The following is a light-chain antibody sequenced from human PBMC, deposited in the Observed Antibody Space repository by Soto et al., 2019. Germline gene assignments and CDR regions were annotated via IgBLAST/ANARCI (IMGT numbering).Light chain of an antibody. V-gene: IGKV3-11*01. CDR1: QSVSSY. CDR3: QQYGSSGT. Sequence: EIVLTQSPATLSLSPGERATLSCRASQSVSSYLAWYQQKPVQAPRLLIYDASNRATGMPARFSGSGSGTDFTLTISSLEPEDFAVYYCQQYGSSGTFGQGTKVDI. J-gene: IGKJ1*01. CDR2: DAS.